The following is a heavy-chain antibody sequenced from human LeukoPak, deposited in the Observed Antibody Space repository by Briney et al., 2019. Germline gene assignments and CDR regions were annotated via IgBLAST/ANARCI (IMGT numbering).Heavy chain of an antibody. CDR2: INHSGST. D-gene: IGHD3-3*01. CDR3: ARGPRTGVFWSGYYMTDY. J-gene: IGHJ4*02. Sequence: SETLSLTCAVYGGSFSGYYWSWIRQPPGKGLEWIGEINHSGSTNYNPSLKSRVTISVDTSKNQFSLKLSSVTAADTAVYYCARGPRTGVFWSGYYMTDYRGQGTLVTVSS. CDR1: GGSFSGYY. V-gene: IGHV4-34*01.